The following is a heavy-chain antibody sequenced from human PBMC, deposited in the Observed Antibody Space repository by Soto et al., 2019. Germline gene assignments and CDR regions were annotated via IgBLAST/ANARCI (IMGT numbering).Heavy chain of an antibody. J-gene: IGHJ6*02. Sequence: ASVKVSCKASGYTFTSYYMHWVRQAPGQGLEWMGIINPSGGSTSYAQKFQGRVTMTRDTSTSTVYMELSSLRSEDTAVYYCARELPEDSSGSYYNPYYYYYYGMDVWGQGTTVTVSS. CDR1: GYTFTSYY. V-gene: IGHV1-46*01. D-gene: IGHD3-10*01. CDR3: ARELPEDSSGSYYNPYYYYYYGMDV. CDR2: INPSGGST.